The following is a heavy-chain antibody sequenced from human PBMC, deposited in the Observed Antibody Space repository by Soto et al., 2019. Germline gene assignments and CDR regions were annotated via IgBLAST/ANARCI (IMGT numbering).Heavy chain of an antibody. CDR1: GGSFSGYY. CDR2: INHSGST. Sequence: SETLSLTCAVYGGSFSGYYWSWIRQPPGKGLEWIGEINHSGSTNYNPSLKSRVTISVDTSKNQFSLKLSSVTAADTAVYYCARQGATIFGVVTTGGTDGMDVWGQGTTVTVSS. CDR3: ARQGATIFGVVTTGGTDGMDV. J-gene: IGHJ6*02. D-gene: IGHD3-3*01. V-gene: IGHV4-34*01.